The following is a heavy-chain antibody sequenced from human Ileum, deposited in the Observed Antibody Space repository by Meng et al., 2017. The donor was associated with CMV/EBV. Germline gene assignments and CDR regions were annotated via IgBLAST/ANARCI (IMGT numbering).Heavy chain of an antibody. CDR2: ISSSSSYI. D-gene: IGHD1-7*01. V-gene: IGHV3-21*01. CDR3: ARDPQEHELTLDY. CDR1: GFTFSSYS. Sequence: GESLKISCAASGFTFSSYSMNWVRQAPGKGLEWVSSISSSSSYIYYADSVKGRFTISRDNAKNSLYLQMNSLRAEDTAVYFCARDPQEHELTLDYWGRGTLVTVSS. J-gene: IGHJ4*02.